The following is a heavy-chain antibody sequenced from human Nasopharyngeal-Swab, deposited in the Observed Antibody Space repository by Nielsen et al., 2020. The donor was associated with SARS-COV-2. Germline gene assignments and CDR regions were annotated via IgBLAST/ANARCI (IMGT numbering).Heavy chain of an antibody. CDR1: GGSFSGYY. CDR3: ATGYDYGDYPNWFDP. J-gene: IGHJ5*02. Sequence: SETLSLTCAVYGGSFSGYYWSWIRQPPGKGLEWIGSIYYSGSTYYNPSLKSRVTISVDTSKNQFSLKLSSVTAADTAVYYCATGYDYGDYPNWFDPWGQGTLVTVSS. V-gene: IGHV4-34*01. CDR2: IYYSGST. D-gene: IGHD4-17*01.